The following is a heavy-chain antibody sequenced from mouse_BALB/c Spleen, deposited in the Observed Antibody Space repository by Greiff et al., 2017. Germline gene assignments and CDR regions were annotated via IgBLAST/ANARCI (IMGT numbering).Heavy chain of an antibody. V-gene: IGHV5-12-1*01. CDR1: GFAFSSYD. CDR2: ISSGGGST. CDR3: ARDDGYYAWFAY. D-gene: IGHD2-3*01. Sequence: EVQGVESGGGLVKPGGSLKLSCAASGFAFSSYDMSWVRQTPEKRLEWVAYISSGGGSTYYPDTVKGRFTISRDNAKNTLYLQMSSLKSEDTAMYYCARDDGYYAWFAYWGQGTLVTVSA. J-gene: IGHJ3*01.